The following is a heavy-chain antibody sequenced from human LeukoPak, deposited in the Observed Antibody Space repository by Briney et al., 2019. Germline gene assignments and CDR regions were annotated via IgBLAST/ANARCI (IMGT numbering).Heavy chain of an antibody. Sequence: NPSETLSLTCAVYGGSFSGYYWSWIRQPPGKGLEWIGEINHSGSTNYNPSLKSRVTISVDTSKNQFSLKLSSVTAADTAVYYCARLFGYIVATSIDAFDIWGQGTMVTVSS. D-gene: IGHD5-12*01. V-gene: IGHV4-34*01. CDR3: ARLFGYIVATSIDAFDI. J-gene: IGHJ3*02. CDR1: GGSFSGYY. CDR2: INHSGST.